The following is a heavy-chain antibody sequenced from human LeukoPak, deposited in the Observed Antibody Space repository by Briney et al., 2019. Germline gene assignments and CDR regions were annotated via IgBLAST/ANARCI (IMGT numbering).Heavy chain of an antibody. CDR1: GGTFSSYA. J-gene: IGHJ4*02. Sequence: SVKVSCKASGGTFSSYAISWVRQAPGQGLEWMGGIIPIFGTANYAQKFQGRITMTRDTSTTTVYMELSSLTSEDTAVYYCARELSGSYYFDYWGQKTLVTVSS. D-gene: IGHD1-26*01. V-gene: IGHV1-69*05. CDR2: IIPIFGTA. CDR3: ARELSGSYYFDY.